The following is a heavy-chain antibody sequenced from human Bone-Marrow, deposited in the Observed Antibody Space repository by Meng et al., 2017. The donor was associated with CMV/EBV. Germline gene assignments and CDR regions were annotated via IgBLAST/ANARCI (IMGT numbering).Heavy chain of an antibody. CDR1: GFAFGSSA. CDR3: AKDWNPFSY. D-gene: IGHD1-1*01. Sequence: LRLSCAASGFAFGSSAVSWVRQAPGKRLEWVSTISSSGGATYYADSVKGRFTISRDNPRKTLYLQLNSLRGEDTALYYCAKDWNPFSYWGQGTLVTVSS. J-gene: IGHJ4*02. CDR2: ISSSGGAT. V-gene: IGHV3-23*01.